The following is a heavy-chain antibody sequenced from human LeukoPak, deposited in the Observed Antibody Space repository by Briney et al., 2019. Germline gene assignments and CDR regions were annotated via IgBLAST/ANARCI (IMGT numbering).Heavy chain of an antibody. J-gene: IGHJ5*02. CDR3: ARMRELLAWSAS. Sequence: ATGFTLSSERVYCFVQAAGKEIKLVANIKQDGSEKYYVGSVKGRFTISRDNAKNSLFLQMNSLRVEDTAVYYCARMRELLAWSASWGQGTMVTVSS. CDR2: IKQDGSEK. V-gene: IGHV3-7*05. D-gene: IGHD1-26*01. CDR1: GFTLSSER.